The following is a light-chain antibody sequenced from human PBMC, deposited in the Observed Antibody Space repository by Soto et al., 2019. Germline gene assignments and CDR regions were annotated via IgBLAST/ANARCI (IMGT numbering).Light chain of an antibody. J-gene: IGLJ3*02. CDR2: GNT. CDR3: QSYDSSLSGLWV. CDR1: SSNIGAGYD. Sequence: QTVLTQPPSVSGAPGQRVTISCAGSSSNIGAGYDVHWYQQLPGTAPKLLIYGNTNRPSGVPDRFSGSKSGTSASLAITGLQAEDEADYYWQSYDSSLSGLWVFGGGTKVTVL. V-gene: IGLV1-40*01.